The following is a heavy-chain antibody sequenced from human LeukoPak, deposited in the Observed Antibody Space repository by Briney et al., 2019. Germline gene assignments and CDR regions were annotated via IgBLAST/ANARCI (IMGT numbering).Heavy chain of an antibody. CDR2: IHYSGST. J-gene: IGHJ4*02. CDR3: ARHGQNDGYPLDY. Sequence: SETLSLTCTVSGGSISGYYWSWIRQPPGKGLEWIAYIHYSGSTNYNPPLKSRLTISVDTSKNRLSLKLNSVTDADTAVYYCARHGQNDGYPLDYWGQGTLVTVSS. CDR1: GGSISGYY. V-gene: IGHV4-59*08. D-gene: IGHD5-24*01.